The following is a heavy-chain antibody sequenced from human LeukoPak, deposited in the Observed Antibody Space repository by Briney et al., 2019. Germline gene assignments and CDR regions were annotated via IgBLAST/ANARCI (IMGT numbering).Heavy chain of an antibody. Sequence: PSETLSLTCTVSGGSISSSSYYWGWTRQPPGKGPEWIGSIYYSGSTYYNPSLKSRVTISVDTSKNQFSLKLSSVTAADTAVYYCAQTVAVAGTSYFDYWGQGTLVTVSS. V-gene: IGHV4-39*01. CDR1: GGSISSSSYY. CDR3: AQTVAVAGTSYFDY. D-gene: IGHD6-19*01. J-gene: IGHJ4*02. CDR2: IYYSGST.